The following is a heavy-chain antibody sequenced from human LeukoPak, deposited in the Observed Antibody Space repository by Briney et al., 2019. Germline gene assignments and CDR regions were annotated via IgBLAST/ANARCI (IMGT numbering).Heavy chain of an antibody. CDR1: GAYISRYY. J-gene: IGHJ5*02. V-gene: IGHV4-59*01. Sequence: PSETLSLTCTVSGAYISRYYWSWIRQPPGKGLDWIGYISYSATTNYNPSLMSRVTITVDTSKNQFSLKLSSATAADTAVYYCARDMRGDFYDTSGLNWFDPWGQGTLVTVSS. D-gene: IGHD3-22*01. CDR3: ARDMRGDFYDTSGLNWFDP. CDR2: ISYSATT.